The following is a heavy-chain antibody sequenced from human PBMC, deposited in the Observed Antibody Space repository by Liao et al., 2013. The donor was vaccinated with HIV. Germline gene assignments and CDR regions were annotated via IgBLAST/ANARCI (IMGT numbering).Heavy chain of an antibody. V-gene: IGHV4-61*02. J-gene: IGHJ3*02. CDR2: IYTSGSP. D-gene: IGHD1-26*01. CDR1: GGSISSGSYY. CDR3: ARGEWELQAFDI. Sequence: QVQLQESGPGLVKPSQTLSLTCTVSGGSISSGSYYWSWIRQPAGKGLEWIGRIYTSGSPNYNPSLKSRVTMSVDTSKNQFSLKLSSVTAADTAVYYCARGEWELQAFDIWGQGTMVTVSS.